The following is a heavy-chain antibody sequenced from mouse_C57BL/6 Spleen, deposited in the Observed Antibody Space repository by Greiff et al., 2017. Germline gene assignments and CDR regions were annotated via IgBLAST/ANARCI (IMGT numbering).Heavy chain of an antibody. CDR1: GYTFTDYE. J-gene: IGHJ2*01. CDR3: TREVYYDYEVDY. V-gene: IGHV1-15*01. D-gene: IGHD2-4*01. Sequence: VQLPQSGAELVRPGASVTLSCKASGYTFTDYEMHWVQQTPVHGLEWIGALDPETGGTAYNQTFTGKAILTADKSNSTAYMELRSLKSEDSAVYYCTREVYYDYEVDYWGQGTTLTGAS. CDR2: LDPETGGT.